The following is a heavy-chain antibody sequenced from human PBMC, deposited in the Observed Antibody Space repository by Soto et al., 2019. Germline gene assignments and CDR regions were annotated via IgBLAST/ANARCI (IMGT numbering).Heavy chain of an antibody. J-gene: IGHJ4*02. CDR2: IIPILGIA. V-gene: IGHV1-69*02. CDR1: GVTFSSYT. CDR3: ARIHGSGMSAPDY. Sequence: QVQLVQSGAEVKKPGSSVKVSCKASGVTFSSYTISWVRQAPGQGLEWMGRIIPILGIANYAQKFQGRVTITADKSTSTAYMELSSLRSEDTAVYYCARIHGSGMSAPDYWGQGTLVTVSS. D-gene: IGHD3-10*01.